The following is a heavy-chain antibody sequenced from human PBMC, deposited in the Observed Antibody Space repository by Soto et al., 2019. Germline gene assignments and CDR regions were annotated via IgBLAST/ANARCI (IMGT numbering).Heavy chain of an antibody. CDR1: GDTFSTYT. CDR2: IIPRSGTS. CDR3: TSTIFGVVIPGGYYYGMDV. V-gene: IGHV1-69*13. Sequence: SVKVSCKASGDTFSTYTITWVRQAPGQGLEWMGGIIPRSGTSNYAQKFQGRVTITADESTSIAYLQMNSLKTEDTAVYYCTSTIFGVVIPGGYYYGMDVWGQGTTVTVSS. J-gene: IGHJ6*02. D-gene: IGHD3-3*01.